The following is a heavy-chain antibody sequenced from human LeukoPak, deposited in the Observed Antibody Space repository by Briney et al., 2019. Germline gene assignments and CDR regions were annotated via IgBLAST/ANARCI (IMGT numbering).Heavy chain of an antibody. D-gene: IGHD1-26*01. CDR2: IIPTFGSA. Sequence: ASVKVSCEASGGTFSGFAVTWVRQAPGQGLEWMGGIIPTFGSANYAQKFQGRVTITADTSTSTVYMEVRGLTSGDTAVYYCARLNGTYYSYHIDVWGKGTTVTVSS. V-gene: IGHV1-69*06. J-gene: IGHJ6*03. CDR3: ARLNGTYYSYHIDV. CDR1: GGTFSGFA.